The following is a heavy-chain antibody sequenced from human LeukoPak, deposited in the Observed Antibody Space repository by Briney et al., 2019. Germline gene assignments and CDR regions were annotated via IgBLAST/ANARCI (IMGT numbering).Heavy chain of an antibody. Sequence: GGSLRLSCAASGFTVSSNYMSWVRQAPGKGLGWVSVIYSGGSTYYADSVKGRFTISRDNSKNTLYLQMNSLRAEDTAVYYCARGDYGEGYFDYWGQGTLVTVSS. V-gene: IGHV3-53*01. CDR2: IYSGGST. J-gene: IGHJ4*02. CDR1: GFTVSSNY. D-gene: IGHD4-17*01. CDR3: ARGDYGEGYFDY.